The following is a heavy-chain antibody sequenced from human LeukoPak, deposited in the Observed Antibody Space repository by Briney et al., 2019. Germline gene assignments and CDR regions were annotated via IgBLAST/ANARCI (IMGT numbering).Heavy chain of an antibody. D-gene: IGHD1-1*01. CDR1: GGSFSGYY. J-gene: IGHJ6*03. Sequence: PSETLSLTCAVYGGSFSGYYWSWIRQPPGKGLEWIGEINHSGSTNYNPSLKSRVTISVDTSKNQFSLKLSSVTAADTAVYYCARVRLERRRGCYYYYMDVWGKGTTVTISS. CDR2: INHSGST. CDR3: ARVRLERRRGCYYYYMDV. V-gene: IGHV4-34*01.